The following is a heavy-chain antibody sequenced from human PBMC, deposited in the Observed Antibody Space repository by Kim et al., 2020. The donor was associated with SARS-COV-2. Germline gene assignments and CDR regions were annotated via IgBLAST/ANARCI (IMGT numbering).Heavy chain of an antibody. CDR1: GFTFSSYG. V-gene: IGHV3-33*06. J-gene: IGHJ6*02. CDR2: IWYDGSNK. Sequence: GGSLRLSCAASGFTFSSYGMHWVRQAPGKGLEWVAVIWYDGSNKYYADSVKGRFTISRDNSKNTLYLQMNSLRAEDTAVYYCAKDNYGSGRTYYYYYGMDVWGQGTTVTVSS. CDR3: AKDNYGSGRTYYYYYGMDV. D-gene: IGHD3-10*01.